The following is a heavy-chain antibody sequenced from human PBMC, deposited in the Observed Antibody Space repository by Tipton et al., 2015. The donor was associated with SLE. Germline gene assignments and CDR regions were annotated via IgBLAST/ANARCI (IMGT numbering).Heavy chain of an antibody. CDR3: ATGYDFQTVWFQH. V-gene: IGHV4-34*01. CDR2: INHSGST. CDR1: GGSFSGYY. J-gene: IGHJ1*01. D-gene: IGHD5-12*01. Sequence: AGLVKPSETLSLTCAVYGGSFSGYYWSWIRQPPGKGLEWIGEINHSGSTNYNPSLKSRVTISVDTAKNQFSLKLSSVTAADTAVYYCATGYDFQTVWFQHWGQGSLVTVSS.